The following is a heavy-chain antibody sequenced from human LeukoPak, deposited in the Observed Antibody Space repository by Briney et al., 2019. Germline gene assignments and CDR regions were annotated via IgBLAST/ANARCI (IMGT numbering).Heavy chain of an antibody. D-gene: IGHD6-19*01. CDR2: IYYSGST. V-gene: IGHV4-39*01. CDR3: ARLSGRYDY. J-gene: IGHJ4*02. Sequence: SETLSLTCTVSGGSISSSSYYWGWIRQPPGKGLEWIGSIYYSGSTYYNPSLKSRVTISVDTSKNQFSLKLSSVTAADTAVYYCARLSGRYDYWGQGTLVTVSS. CDR1: GGSISSSSYY.